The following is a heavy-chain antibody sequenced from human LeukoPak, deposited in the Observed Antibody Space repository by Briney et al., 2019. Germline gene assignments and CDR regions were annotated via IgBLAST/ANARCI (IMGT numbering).Heavy chain of an antibody. D-gene: IGHD3-22*01. CDR2: IIPIFGTA. Sequence: ASVKVSCKASGGTFSSYAISWVRQAPGQGLEWMGGIIPIFGTANYAQKFQGRVTITADESTSTAYMELSSLRSEDTAVYYCARHDSSGYYSATDYWGQGTLVTVSS. CDR1: GGTFSSYA. CDR3: ARHDSSGYYSATDY. V-gene: IGHV1-69*13. J-gene: IGHJ4*02.